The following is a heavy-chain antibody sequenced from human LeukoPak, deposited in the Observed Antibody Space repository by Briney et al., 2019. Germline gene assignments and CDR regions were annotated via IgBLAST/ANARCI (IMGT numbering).Heavy chain of an antibody. CDR2: IYWNDDK. Sequence: SGPTLVKPTQTLTLTCTFSGFSLSTSGVGVGWIRQPPGKALEWLALIYWNDDKRYSPSLKSRLTITKDTSKNQVVLTMTNMDPVDTATYYCAHSTSEEYDSSGYYRGWGQGTLVTVSS. J-gene: IGHJ4*02. CDR3: AHSTSEEYDSSGYYRG. CDR1: GFSLSTSGVG. D-gene: IGHD3-22*01. V-gene: IGHV2-5*01.